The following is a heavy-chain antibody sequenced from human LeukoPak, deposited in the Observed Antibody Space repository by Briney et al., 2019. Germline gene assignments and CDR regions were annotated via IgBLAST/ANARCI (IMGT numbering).Heavy chain of an antibody. Sequence: ASVKVSCKASGYTFTSYDINWVRQATGQGLEWMGWMNPNSGNTGYAQKFQGRVTMTRNTSISTAYMELSSLRSEDTAVYYCARAYSSSWYERYYYYYMDVWGKGTTVTISS. V-gene: IGHV1-8*01. D-gene: IGHD6-13*01. CDR2: MNPNSGNT. CDR3: ARAYSSSWYERYYYYYMDV. J-gene: IGHJ6*03. CDR1: GYTFTSYD.